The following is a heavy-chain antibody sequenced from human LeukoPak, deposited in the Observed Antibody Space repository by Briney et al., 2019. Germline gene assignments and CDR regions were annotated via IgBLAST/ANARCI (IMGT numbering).Heavy chain of an antibody. D-gene: IGHD3-10*01. CDR2: IYSGGSK. V-gene: IGHV3-53*01. CDR3: ARENVGFGSWFDS. Sequence: GGSLRLSCAASGFIVSNNYMSWVRQPPGKGLEWVSVIYSGGSKYYADSVKVRFTISRDNSKNTVYLQMDDLRPEDTAVYYCARENVGFGSWFDSWGQGTLVAVSS. CDR1: GFIVSNNY. J-gene: IGHJ5*01.